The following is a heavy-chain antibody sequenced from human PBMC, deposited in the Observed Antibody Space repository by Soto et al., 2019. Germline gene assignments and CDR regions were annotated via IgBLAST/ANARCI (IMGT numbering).Heavy chain of an antibody. CDR1: ESTVSRDW. CDR3: SGGVGDAF. J-gene: IGHJ4*02. Sequence: EVRLVESGGGLVQTGGSLRLSCAIFESTVSRDWMNWVRQAPGKGLEWVAHINQDGSEKYYVDSVKGRFTITRDNAKKSLYLQMNSLRPADTAMYYFSGGVGDAFWGQGTLVTVSS. CDR2: INQDGSEK. V-gene: IGHV3-7*04. D-gene: IGHD1-26*01.